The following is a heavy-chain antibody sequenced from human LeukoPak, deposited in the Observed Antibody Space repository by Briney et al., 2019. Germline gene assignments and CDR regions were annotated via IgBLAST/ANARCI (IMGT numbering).Heavy chain of an antibody. CDR2: IYDSGIT. Sequence: SETLSLTCTVSGGSIRTYYWSWIRQPPGKGLEWIGYIYDSGITYYNPSLQSRVSLSVDTSKNQFSLNLTSVTAADTAIYYCARATNVGYFYYYGMDVWGQGTTVTVSS. D-gene: IGHD1-14*01. J-gene: IGHJ6*02. CDR3: ARATNVGYFYYYGMDV. V-gene: IGHV4-59*01. CDR1: GGSIRTYY.